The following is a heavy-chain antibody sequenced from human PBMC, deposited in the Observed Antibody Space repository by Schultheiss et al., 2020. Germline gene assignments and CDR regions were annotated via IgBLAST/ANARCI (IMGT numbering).Heavy chain of an antibody. CDR3: AREGAGGYCSSTSCYGGENFDY. V-gene: IGHV7-4-1*02. CDR1: GYTFTSYA. Sequence: ASVKVSCKASGYTFTSYAMNWVRQAPGQGLEWMGWINTNTGNPTYAQGFTGRFVFSLDTSVSTAYLQISSLKAEDTAVYYCAREGAGGYCSSTSCYGGENFDYWGQGTLVTVSS. J-gene: IGHJ4*02. CDR2: INTNTGNP. D-gene: IGHD2-2*01.